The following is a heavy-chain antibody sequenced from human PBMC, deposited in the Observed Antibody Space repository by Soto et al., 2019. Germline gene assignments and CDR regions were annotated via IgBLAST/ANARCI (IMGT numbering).Heavy chain of an antibody. V-gene: IGHV3-48*03. Sequence: GGSLRLSCAASGFSISSYEMNWVRQAPGKGLEWVSYISSGGTNIYYADSVKGRFTISRDIAKNSVDLQLNSLKAEDTAVYYCARDRWVTYSGYDWHFDYWGQGTLVTVSS. D-gene: IGHD5-12*01. CDR2: ISSGGTNI. CDR3: ARDRWVTYSGYDWHFDY. CDR1: GFSISSYE. J-gene: IGHJ4*02.